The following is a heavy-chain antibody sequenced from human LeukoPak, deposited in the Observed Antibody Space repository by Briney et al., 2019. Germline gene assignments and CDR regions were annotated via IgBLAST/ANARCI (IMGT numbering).Heavy chain of an antibody. J-gene: IGHJ5*02. CDR2: TNAGNGNT. Sequence: AWVKLCCSASGSTFTSYALRWVREAPGPRLGWMGGTNAGNGNTKYSQKFQGRDTITRDTPASTAYMKLNSLRSEHAAVYYCARAGAPCRQLGFRAWFDPWGQGTLVTVSS. CDR1: GSTFTSYA. D-gene: IGHD5-18*01. V-gene: IGHV1-3*01. CDR3: ARAGAPCRQLGFRAWFDP.